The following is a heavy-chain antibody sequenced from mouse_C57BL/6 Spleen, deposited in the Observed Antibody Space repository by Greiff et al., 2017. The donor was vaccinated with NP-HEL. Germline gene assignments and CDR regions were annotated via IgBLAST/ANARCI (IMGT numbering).Heavy chain of an antibody. Sequence: VQLQQPGAELVRPGSSVKLSCKASGYTFTSYWMHWVKQRPIQGLEWIGNIDPSDSETHYNQKFKDKATLTVDKSSSTAYMQLSSLTSEDSAVDYCATGDYYGGAWFAYWGQGTLVTVSA. D-gene: IGHD1-1*01. CDR2: IDPSDSET. J-gene: IGHJ3*01. CDR3: ATGDYYGGAWFAY. CDR1: GYTFTSYW. V-gene: IGHV1-52*01.